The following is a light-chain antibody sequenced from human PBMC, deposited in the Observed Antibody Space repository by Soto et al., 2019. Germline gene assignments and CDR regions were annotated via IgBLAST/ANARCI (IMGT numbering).Light chain of an antibody. CDR2: DSS. V-gene: IGKV3D-11*02. J-gene: IGKJ4*01. CDR1: QSISTY. CDR3: QHRNNWHPGAT. Sequence: EIVLTQSPATLSLSPGERATLSCRASQSISTYLAWYQQKPGQSPRLLIYDSSNRATGIPARFSGSGSGKDFTITISPLEAEDSAVYYCQHRNNWHPGATFGGGTKVEIK.